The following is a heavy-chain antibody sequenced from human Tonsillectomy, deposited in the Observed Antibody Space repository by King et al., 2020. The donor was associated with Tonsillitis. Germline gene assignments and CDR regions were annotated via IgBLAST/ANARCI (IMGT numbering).Heavy chain of an antibody. CDR1: EFTFSVYW. V-gene: IGHV3-7*01. J-gene: IGHJ3*01. Sequence: VQLVESGGGLVQPGGSLRLSCVASEFTFSVYWMTWIRQAPGEGLEWVANIKGDGSVKYYVDSVEGRFTISRDNADSSLFLRMNSLRAEDTAMYYCVRDRNYHDRRVYYDVLDVWGPGTMVTVSS. D-gene: IGHD3-22*01. CDR2: IKGDGSVK. CDR3: VRDRNYHDRRVYYDVLDV.